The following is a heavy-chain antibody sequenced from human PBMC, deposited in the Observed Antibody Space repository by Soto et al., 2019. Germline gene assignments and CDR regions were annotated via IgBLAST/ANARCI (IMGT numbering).Heavy chain of an antibody. Sequence: ASVKVSCKASGYTFTGYYMHWVRQAPGQGLEWMGWINPNTGGTNYAQKFQGWVTLTSDTSIGTAYMELSRLRSDGTAVYYCARAFGEIPFDYWGQGTLVTVS. J-gene: IGHJ4*02. V-gene: IGHV1-2*04. CDR1: GYTFTGYY. D-gene: IGHD3-10*01. CDR3: ARAFGEIPFDY. CDR2: INPNTGGT.